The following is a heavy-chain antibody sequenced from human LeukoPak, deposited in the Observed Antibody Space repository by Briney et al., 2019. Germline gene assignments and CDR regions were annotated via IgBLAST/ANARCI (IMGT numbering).Heavy chain of an antibody. CDR3: ARYYYDSSGYYWLDY. V-gene: IGHV4-4*02. D-gene: IGHD3-22*01. CDR1: GGSISSSNW. J-gene: IGHJ4*02. Sequence: SETLSLTCAVSGGSISSSNWWSWVRQPPGKGLEWIGEIYHSGGTNYNPSLKSRVTISVDKSKNQFSLKLSSVTAADTAVYYCARYYYDSSGYYWLDYWGQGTLVTVSS. CDR2: IYHSGGT.